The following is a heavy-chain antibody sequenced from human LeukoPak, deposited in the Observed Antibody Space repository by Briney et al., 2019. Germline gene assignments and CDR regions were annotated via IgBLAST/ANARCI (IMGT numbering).Heavy chain of an antibody. V-gene: IGHV3-30*18. Sequence: PGRSLRLSCAASGFTFSSYGMHWVRQAPGKGLEWVAVISYDGSNKYYADSVKGRFTISRDNSKNTLYLQMNSLRAEDTAVYYCAKGAYYYDSSGYVDDYWGQGTLVTVSS. CDR2: ISYDGSNK. D-gene: IGHD3-22*01. CDR3: AKGAYYYDSSGYVDDY. CDR1: GFTFSSYG. J-gene: IGHJ4*02.